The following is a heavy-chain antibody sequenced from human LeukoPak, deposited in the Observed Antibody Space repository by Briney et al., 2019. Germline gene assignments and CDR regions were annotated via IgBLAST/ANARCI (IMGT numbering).Heavy chain of an antibody. CDR3: ARDHPSPKISQWLVRGAFDI. Sequence: ASVKVSCKASGYTSTTYGISWVRQAPGQGLEWMGWTYNSYTHYAQTLRDRLTMTTNTSTSTAYMELRSLRSDDTAVYYCARDHPSPKISQWLVRGAFDIWGQGTMVTVSS. V-gene: IGHV1-18*01. J-gene: IGHJ3*02. D-gene: IGHD6-19*01. CDR2: TYNSYT. CDR1: GYTSTTYG.